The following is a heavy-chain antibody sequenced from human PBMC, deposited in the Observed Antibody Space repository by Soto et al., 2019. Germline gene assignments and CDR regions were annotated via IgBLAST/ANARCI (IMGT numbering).Heavy chain of an antibody. CDR2: IYNAGGT. D-gene: IGHD6-6*01. CDR1: GFPVSGNY. Sequence: GGSLRLSCAASGFPVSGNYMSWVRQAPGKGPEWVAVIYNAGGTYCADSVKGRFIISRDNSENTLYLQMNNLRVEDTAVYYCARDPSIAAPHTEGDVWGQGTTVTVSS. V-gene: IGHV3-66*01. J-gene: IGHJ6*02. CDR3: ARDPSIAAPHTEGDV.